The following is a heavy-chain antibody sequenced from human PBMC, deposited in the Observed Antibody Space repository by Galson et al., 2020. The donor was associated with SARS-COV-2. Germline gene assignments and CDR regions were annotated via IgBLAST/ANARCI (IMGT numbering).Heavy chain of an antibody. CDR3: AGGYYGILTGYYKDY. V-gene: IGHV4-59*01. CDR2: IHYSGST. CDR1: GGSISSYY. Sequence: SETLSLTCTVSGGSISSYYWNWIRQPPGKGLEWIGQIHYSGSTNHNPSLKSRVTISVDTSKNQFSLNLSSVTAADTAVYYCAGGYYGILTGYYKDYWGQGTLVTVSS. J-gene: IGHJ4*02. D-gene: IGHD3-9*01.